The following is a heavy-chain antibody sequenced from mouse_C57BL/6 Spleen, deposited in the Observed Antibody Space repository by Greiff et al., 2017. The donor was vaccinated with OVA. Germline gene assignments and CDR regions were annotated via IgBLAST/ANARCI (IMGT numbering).Heavy chain of an antibody. CDR3: ASFYYSNYFDY. CDR2: IDPSDSYT. V-gene: IGHV1-50*01. Sequence: VQLQQPGAELVKPGASVKLSCKASGYTFTSYWMQWVKQRPGQGLEWIGEIDPSDSYTNYNQKFKGKATLTVDTSSSTAYMQLSSLTSEDSAVYYCASFYYSNYFDYWGQGTTLTVSS. D-gene: IGHD2-5*01. CDR1: GYTFTSYW. J-gene: IGHJ2*01.